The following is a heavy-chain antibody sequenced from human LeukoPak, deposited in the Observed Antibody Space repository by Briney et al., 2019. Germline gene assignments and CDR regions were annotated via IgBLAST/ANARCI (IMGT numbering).Heavy chain of an antibody. J-gene: IGHJ3*02. V-gene: IGHV4-4*07. Sequence: PSETLSLTCTVSGGSISGYYWNWIRQPAGKGLEWIGRIYTSGSTNYNPSLKSRVTMSVDTSKNQFSLKLSSVTAADTAVYYCAHTNGVDYYDSSGYEPHDAFDIWGQGTMVTVSS. CDR2: IYTSGST. CDR3: AHTNGVDYYDSSGYEPHDAFDI. CDR1: GGSISGYY. D-gene: IGHD3-22*01.